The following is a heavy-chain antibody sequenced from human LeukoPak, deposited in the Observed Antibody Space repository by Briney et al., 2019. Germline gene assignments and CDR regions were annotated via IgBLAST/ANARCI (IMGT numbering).Heavy chain of an antibody. CDR1: GFTFSGSA. J-gene: IGHJ3*02. CDR3: TSLQPSADI. D-gene: IGHD1-26*01. CDR2: IRSKGNSYAT. Sequence: GGSLRLSCAASGFTFSGSAMHWVRQASGKGLEWVGRIRSKGNSYATAYAASVKGRFTISRDDSKNTAYLQMNSLKTEDTAVYYCTSLQPSADIWGQGTMVTVSS. V-gene: IGHV3-73*01.